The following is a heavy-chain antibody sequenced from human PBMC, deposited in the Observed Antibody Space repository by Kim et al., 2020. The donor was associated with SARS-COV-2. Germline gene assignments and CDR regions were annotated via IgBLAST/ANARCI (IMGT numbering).Heavy chain of an antibody. CDR2: INSSGSTI. V-gene: IGHV3-48*03. CDR1: GFTFSSYE. J-gene: IGHJ4*02. D-gene: IGHD6-19*01. CDR3: VRVKSSGWTTGCYFDY. Sequence: GGSLRLSCAASGFTFSSYEMNWVRQAPGKGLEWVSYINSSGSTIYYADSVKGRFTISRDNAKNSLYLQMNSLRAEDTAVYYCVRVKSSGWTTGCYFDYWGQGTLVTVSS.